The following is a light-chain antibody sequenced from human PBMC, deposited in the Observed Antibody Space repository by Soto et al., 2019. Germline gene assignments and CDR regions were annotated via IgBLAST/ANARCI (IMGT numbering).Light chain of an antibody. CDR2: GAS. V-gene: IGKV3-20*01. J-gene: IGKJ2*01. CDR3: HQYAGSAYT. CDR1: QSVSSSY. Sequence: EIVLTQSPGTLSLSPGERATLSCRASQSVSSSYLAWYQQKPGQAPRLLIYGASSRATGIPDRFSGSASGTDFTLTISRLEPEDFVVYYCHQYAGSAYTFGQGTKLEIK.